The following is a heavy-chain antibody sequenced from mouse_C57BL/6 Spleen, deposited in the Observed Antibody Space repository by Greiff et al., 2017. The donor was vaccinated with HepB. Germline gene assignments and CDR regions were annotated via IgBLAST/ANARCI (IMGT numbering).Heavy chain of an antibody. CDR3: ARDSGSSPFDY. CDR1: GYAFSSSW. V-gene: IGHV1-82*01. J-gene: IGHJ2*01. D-gene: IGHD1-1*01. CDR2: IYPGDGDT. Sequence: QVQLQQSGPELVKPGASVKISCKASGYAFSSSWMNWVKQRPGKGLEWIGRIYPGDGDTNYNGKFKGKATLTADKSSSTAYMQLSSLTSEDSAVYFCARDSGSSPFDYWGQGTTLTVSS.